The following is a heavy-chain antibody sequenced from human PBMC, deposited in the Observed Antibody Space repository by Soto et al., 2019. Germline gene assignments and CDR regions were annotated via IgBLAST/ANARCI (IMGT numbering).Heavy chain of an antibody. CDR2: LHYSGTT. V-gene: IGHV4-30-4*01. CDR1: GDSISSGDYY. Sequence: SETLSLTCTVSGDSISSGDYYWSWIRQPPGKGLEWTGDLHYSGTTHYNPSLKSRATISVDTSRNQFSLKLRSVTAADTAVYYCARDPRFGSSSSNGDYWGQGILVTVSS. D-gene: IGHD6-6*01. J-gene: IGHJ4*02. CDR3: ARDPRFGSSSSNGDY.